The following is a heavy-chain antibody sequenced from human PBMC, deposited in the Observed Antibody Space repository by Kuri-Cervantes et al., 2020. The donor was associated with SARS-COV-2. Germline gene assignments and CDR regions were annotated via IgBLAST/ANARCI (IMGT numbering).Heavy chain of an antibody. CDR2: IRSKAYGGTT. V-gene: IGHV3-49*03. Sequence: SCTASGFTFGDYAMSWFRQAPGKGLEWVGFIRSKAYGGTTEYAASVKGRFTISRDDSKSIAYLQMNSLRTEDTAVYYCTRDRKLWSPGPLLFDYWGQGTLVTVSS. J-gene: IGHJ4*02. CDR3: TRDRKLWSPGPLLFDY. CDR1: GFTFGDYA. D-gene: IGHD5-18*01.